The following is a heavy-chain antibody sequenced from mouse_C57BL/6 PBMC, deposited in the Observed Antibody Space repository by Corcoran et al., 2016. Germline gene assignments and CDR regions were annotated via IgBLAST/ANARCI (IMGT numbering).Heavy chain of an antibody. Sequence: EVQLQQSGPELVKPGASVKISCKASGYTFTDYYMNWVKQSHGKSLEWIGDINPNNGGTSYNQKFKGKATLTVDKSSSTAYMELRSLTSEDSAVYYCARTNRYYGNHRDYAMDYWGQGTSVTVSS. CDR1: GYTFTDYY. CDR3: ARTNRYYGNHRDYAMDY. V-gene: IGHV1-26*01. J-gene: IGHJ4*01. D-gene: IGHD2-1*01. CDR2: INPNNGGT.